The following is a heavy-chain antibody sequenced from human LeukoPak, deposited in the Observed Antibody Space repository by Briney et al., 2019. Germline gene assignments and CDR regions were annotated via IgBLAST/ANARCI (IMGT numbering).Heavy chain of an antibody. Sequence: SETLSLTCTVSGGSISSYYWSWIRQPPGKGLEWIGYIYYSGSTKNNFSLKSRVTISVDMSKNQFSLKLRSVTAADTAVYYCARYDGGWNYLGQHYHYMDVWGKGTTVIVSS. CDR1: GGSISSYY. CDR3: ARYDGGWNYLGQHYHYMDV. V-gene: IGHV4-59*01. CDR2: IYYSGST. J-gene: IGHJ6*03. D-gene: IGHD3-10*01.